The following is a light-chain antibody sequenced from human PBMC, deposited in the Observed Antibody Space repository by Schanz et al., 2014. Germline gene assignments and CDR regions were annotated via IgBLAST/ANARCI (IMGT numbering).Light chain of an antibody. Sequence: QSALTQPASVSGSPGQSITISCTGTSSDVGAYNFVSWYQQHPGKAPKLMIYGVTNRPSGVSDRFSGSKSGNTASLTISGLQAEDEADYYCSSYTTIATLMFGGGTKVTVL. CDR3: SSYTTIATLM. J-gene: IGLJ3*02. V-gene: IGLV2-14*03. CDR2: GVT. CDR1: SSDVGAYNF.